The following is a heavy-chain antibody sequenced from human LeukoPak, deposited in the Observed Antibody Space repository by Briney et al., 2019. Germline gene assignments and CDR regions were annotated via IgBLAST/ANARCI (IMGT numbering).Heavy chain of an antibody. CDR2: INAGNGNT. D-gene: IGHD3-10*01. J-gene: IGHJ5*02. CDR1: GYTFTSYA. V-gene: IGHV1-3*01. Sequence: ASVKASCKASGYTFTSYAMHWVRQAPGQRLEWMGWINAGNGNTKYSQKFQGRVTITRDTSASTAYIEQSSLRSEDKAVYCCARAPPMVRGVIEGDNWFVPWGQGPLVTVSS. CDR3: ARAPPMVRGVIEGDNWFVP.